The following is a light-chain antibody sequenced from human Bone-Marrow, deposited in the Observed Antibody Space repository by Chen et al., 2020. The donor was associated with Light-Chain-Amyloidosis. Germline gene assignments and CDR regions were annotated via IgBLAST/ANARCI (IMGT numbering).Light chain of an antibody. J-gene: IGLJ3*02. Sequence: QSALTQPASVSGSPGQSITISCTGTSSDVGSYNLVSWYQQHPGKAPKLMIYDDNKRPSGVSNRFSGSKSGNTASLTLSGLQADDEADYYCCSYAGSSTWVFGGGTKLTVL. CDR3: CSYAGSSTWV. CDR2: DDN. V-gene: IGLV2-23*01. CDR1: SSDVGSYNL.